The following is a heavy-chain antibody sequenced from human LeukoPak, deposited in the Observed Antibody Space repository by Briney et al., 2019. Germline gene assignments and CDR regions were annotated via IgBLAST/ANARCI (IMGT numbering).Heavy chain of an antibody. Sequence: GGSLRLSCVGSGFRFDDHGMNWVRQAPGKGLEWVSGMNWNGGTTGYVDSVQGRFTISRDNAKNTLYLQMNSLRAEDTAVYYCARDPLYSSGWIYWGQGTLVTVSS. D-gene: IGHD6-19*01. CDR3: ARDPLYSSGWIY. V-gene: IGHV3-20*04. J-gene: IGHJ4*02. CDR2: MNWNGGTT. CDR1: GFRFDDHG.